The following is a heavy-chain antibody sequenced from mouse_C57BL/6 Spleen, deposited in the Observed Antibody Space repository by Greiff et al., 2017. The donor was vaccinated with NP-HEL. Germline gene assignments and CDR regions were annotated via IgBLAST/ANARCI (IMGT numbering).Heavy chain of an antibody. CDR3: AERYDGEYCAMDY. J-gene: IGHJ4*01. CDR2: INPNNGGT. V-gene: IGHV1-18*01. Sequence: EVQLQQSGPELVKPGASVKIPCKASGYTFTDYNMDWVKQSHGKSLEWIGDINPNNGGTIYNQKFKGKATLTADKSSSTAYLELRSLTSEDTAVYDCAERYDGEYCAMDYWGQGTSVTVSS. D-gene: IGHD2-3*01. CDR1: GYTFTDYN.